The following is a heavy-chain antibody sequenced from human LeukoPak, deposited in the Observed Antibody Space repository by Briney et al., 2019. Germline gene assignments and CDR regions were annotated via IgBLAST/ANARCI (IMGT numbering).Heavy chain of an antibody. CDR3: ARDPTGTPTFDN. CDR2: IYYSGST. J-gene: IGHJ4*02. CDR1: GGSISSYY. Sequence: SETLSLTCTVSGGSISSYYWSWIRQPPGKGLEWIGYIYYSGSTNYNPSLKSRVTISVDTSKNQFSLKLSSVTAADTAVYYCARDPTGTPTFDNWGQGTLVNISS. D-gene: IGHD1-7*01. V-gene: IGHV4-59*12.